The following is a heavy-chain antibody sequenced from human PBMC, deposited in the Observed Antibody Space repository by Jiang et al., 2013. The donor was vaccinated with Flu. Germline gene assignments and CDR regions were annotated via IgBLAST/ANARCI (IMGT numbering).Heavy chain of an antibody. CDR1: GYLFTNYY. CDR2: INPGDGGT. Sequence: QLVESGAEVKRPGTSVRLSCKASGYLFTNYYIHWVRQAPGQGLEWMGIINPGDGGTKYAQDILGRATLTSDTSTSTVYMDLNSLRTEDTAVYYCAAYGSGRRGGFDHWGQGTLVTVSS. V-gene: IGHV1-46*01. CDR3: AAYGSGRRGGFDH. J-gene: IGHJ4*02. D-gene: IGHD3-10*01.